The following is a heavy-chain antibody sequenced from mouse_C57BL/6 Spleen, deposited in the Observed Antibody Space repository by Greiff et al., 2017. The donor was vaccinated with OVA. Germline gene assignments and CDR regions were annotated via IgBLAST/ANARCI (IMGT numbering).Heavy chain of an antibody. CDR1: GYTFTGYW. J-gene: IGHJ2*01. CDR3: AREGPRGNYLFDY. V-gene: IGHV1-55*01. Sequence: QVQLQQPGAELVKPGASVKMSCKASGYTFTGYWITWVKQRPGQGLEWIGDIYPGSGSTNYNEKFKSKATLTVDTSSSTAYMQLSSLTSEDSAVYYCAREGPRGNYLFDYWGQGTTLTVSS. CDR2: IYPGSGST. D-gene: IGHD2-1*01.